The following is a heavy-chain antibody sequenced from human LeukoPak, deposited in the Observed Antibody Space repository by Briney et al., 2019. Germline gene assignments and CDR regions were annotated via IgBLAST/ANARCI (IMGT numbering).Heavy chain of an antibody. J-gene: IGHJ5*02. CDR2: ISSSGSTI. CDR1: GFTFSDYY. D-gene: IGHD5-24*01. CDR3: ARETRGNWQPQEFDP. V-gene: IGHV3-11*01. Sequence: GGSLRLSCAASGFTFSDYYMSWIRQAPGKGLEWVSYISSSGSTIYYADSVKGRFTISRDNAKNSLYLQMNSLRAEDTAVYYCARETRGNWQPQEFDPWGQGTLVTVSS.